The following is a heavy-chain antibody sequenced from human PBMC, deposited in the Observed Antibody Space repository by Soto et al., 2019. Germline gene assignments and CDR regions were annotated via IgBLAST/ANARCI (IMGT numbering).Heavy chain of an antibody. CDR3: ARGPSRYYDSSDYYY. D-gene: IGHD3-22*01. Sequence: SESLALTCAFYGGSFRGYYWSWIRQPPGKGLEWIGEINHSGSTNYNPSLKSRATVSVDTSKNQFSLKLSSVTAADTAVYYCARGPSRYYDSSDYYYWGQGSLVTVS. CDR2: INHSGST. J-gene: IGHJ4*02. CDR1: GGSFRGYY. V-gene: IGHV4-34*01.